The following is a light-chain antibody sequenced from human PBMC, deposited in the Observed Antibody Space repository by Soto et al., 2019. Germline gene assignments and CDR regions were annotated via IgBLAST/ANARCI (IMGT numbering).Light chain of an antibody. CDR2: EVT. CDR1: SSDVGRYNY. CDR3: SSYTSSSTGV. V-gene: IGLV2-14*01. J-gene: IGLJ3*02. Sequence: QSVLTQPASVSGSPGQSITISCTGTSSDVGRYNYVSWYQQLPGKAPKLMIYEVTDRPSGVSNRFSGSKSGNTASLTFSGLQAEDEADYFCSSYTSSSTGVFGGGTKLTVL.